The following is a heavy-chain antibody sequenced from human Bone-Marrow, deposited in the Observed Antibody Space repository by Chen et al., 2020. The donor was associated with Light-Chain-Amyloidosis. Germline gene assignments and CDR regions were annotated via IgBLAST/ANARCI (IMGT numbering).Heavy chain of an antibody. CDR3: AKRPPYPSIYGMDV. Sequence: EVQLVESGGGLVQPGRSLRLSFTASGFTFGDYAMSWVRQAPGKGLEWVSGISGSGGSTYYADSVKCRSTISRDNSKNTLYLQMNSLRAEDTAVYYCAKRPPYPSIYGMDVWGQGTTVTVSS. J-gene: IGHJ6*02. D-gene: IGHD2-21*01. CDR2: ISGSGGST. V-gene: IGHV3-23*04. CDR1: GFTFGDYA.